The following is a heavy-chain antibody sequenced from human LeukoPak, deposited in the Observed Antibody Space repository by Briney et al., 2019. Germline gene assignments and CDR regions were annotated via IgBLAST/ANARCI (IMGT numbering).Heavy chain of an antibody. CDR1: GFTFSSYM. V-gene: IGHV3-21*01. CDR3: ARSLTTLTYEGY. D-gene: IGHD1-1*01. J-gene: IGHJ4*02. CDR2: INSGSTYT. Sequence: PGGSLSPSYAAYGFTFSSYMMDRARQAPGKGLEWVSSINSGSTYTYYTQSGKGRFTVSRDNAKNSLFLQMNSLRAEDTAIYYCARSLTTLTYEGYWGQGTQVTVCS.